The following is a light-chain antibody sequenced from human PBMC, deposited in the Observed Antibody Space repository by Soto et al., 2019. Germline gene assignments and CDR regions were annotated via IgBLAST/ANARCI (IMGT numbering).Light chain of an antibody. J-gene: IGLJ1*01. Sequence: QSVLTQPASVSRSPGHSIAISCTGTSSDVGSDYNYVSWYQQHPGKAPKLMVYDVSTRPSGVSNRFSGSKSGTTASLTISGLQAEDEADYYCCSYTSISTYVFGTGTKVTVL. V-gene: IGLV2-14*03. CDR3: CSYTSISTYV. CDR1: SSDVGSDYNY. CDR2: DVS.